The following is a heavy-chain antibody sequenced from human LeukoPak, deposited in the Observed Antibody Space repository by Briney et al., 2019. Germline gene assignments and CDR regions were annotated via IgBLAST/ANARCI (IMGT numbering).Heavy chain of an antibody. CDR3: ARHKKTYYVFWSGYYSWFDP. CDR1: GYSISSGYY. J-gene: IGHJ5*02. D-gene: IGHD3-3*01. CDR2: IYHSGST. Sequence: SETLSLTCAVSGYSISSGYYWGWIRQPPGKGLEWIGSIYHSGSTYYNPSLKSRVTISVDTSKNQFSLKLSSVTAADTAVYYCARHKKTYYVFWSGYYSWFDPWGQGTLVTVSS. V-gene: IGHV4-38-2*01.